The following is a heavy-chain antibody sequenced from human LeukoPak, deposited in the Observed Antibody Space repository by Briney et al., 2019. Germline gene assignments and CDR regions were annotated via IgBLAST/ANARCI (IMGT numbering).Heavy chain of an antibody. J-gene: IGHJ5*02. D-gene: IGHD2-2*01. V-gene: IGHV3-15*01. Sequence: GGSLRLSCVASGFTFDNAWMSWVRQAPGKGLEWVGRIKSKTDGGTTDYAAPVKGRYTISRDDSKNTLYLQMNSLKTEDTAVYYCTTDSVVVVPAAINWFDPWGQGTLVTVSS. CDR3: TTDSVVVVPAAINWFDP. CDR2: IKSKTDGGTT. CDR1: GFTFDNAW.